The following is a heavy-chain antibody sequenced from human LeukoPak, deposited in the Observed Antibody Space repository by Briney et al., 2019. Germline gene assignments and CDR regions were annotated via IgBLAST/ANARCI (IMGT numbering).Heavy chain of an antibody. CDR3: SKHWSDWSTTSCFFDNYYYYTDV. D-gene: IGHD2-2*01. V-gene: IGHV3-23*01. Sequence: GGSLRLSCAASGFTFSAYGMSWFRQSPRKGLVWVSGVSGADGTTYYAASVKGRFTISRDNSKSTLFLQMNNLRAEDTAVYYCSKHWSDWSTTSCFFDNYYYYTDVWGKGTTVTVSS. CDR2: VSGADGTT. J-gene: IGHJ6*03. CDR1: GFTFSAYG.